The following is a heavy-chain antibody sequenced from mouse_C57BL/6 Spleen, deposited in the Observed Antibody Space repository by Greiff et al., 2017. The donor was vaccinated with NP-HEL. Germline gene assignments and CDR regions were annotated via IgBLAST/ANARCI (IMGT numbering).Heavy chain of an antibody. D-gene: IGHD1-1*01. CDR2: IDPETGGT. CDR1: GYTFTDYE. V-gene: IGHV1-15*01. CDR3: TRSGPYYGSSSDY. J-gene: IGHJ2*01. Sequence: VQLQQSGAELVRPGASVTLSCKASGYTFTDYEMHWVKQTPVHGLEWIGAIDPETGGTAYNQKFKGKAILTADKSSSTAYMELRSLTSEDSAVYYCTRSGPYYGSSSDYWGQGTTLTVSS.